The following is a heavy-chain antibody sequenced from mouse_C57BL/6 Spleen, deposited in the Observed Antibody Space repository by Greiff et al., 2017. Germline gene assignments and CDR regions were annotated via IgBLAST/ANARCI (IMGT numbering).Heavy chain of an antibody. V-gene: IGHV1-26*01. J-gene: IGHJ4*01. CDR2: INPNNGGT. D-gene: IGHD2-5*01. CDR3: ARKRDYSNYYYAMGY. Sequence: EVQLQQSGPELVKPGASVKISCKASGYTFTDYYMNWVKQSHGKSLEWIGDINPNNGGTSYNQKFKGKATLTVDKSSSTAYMELRSLTSEDSAVYYCARKRDYSNYYYAMGYWGQGTSVTVSS. CDR1: GYTFTDYY.